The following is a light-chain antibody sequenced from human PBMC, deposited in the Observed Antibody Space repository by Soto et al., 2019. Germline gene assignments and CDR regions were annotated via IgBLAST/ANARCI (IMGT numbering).Light chain of an antibody. CDR3: QSYDSSQAYVV. V-gene: IGLV1-40*01. Sequence: QSVLTQPPSVSGAPGQRVTISCTGSSSNIGAGYDVHWYQQLPGTAPKLLIYGNSNRPSGVPDRFSGSKSGTSASLAITGLQAEDEADYYCQSYDSSQAYVVFGGGTMLIVL. J-gene: IGLJ2*01. CDR2: GNS. CDR1: SSNIGAGYD.